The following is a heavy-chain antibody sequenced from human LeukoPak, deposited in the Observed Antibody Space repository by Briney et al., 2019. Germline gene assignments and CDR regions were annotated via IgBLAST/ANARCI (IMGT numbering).Heavy chain of an antibody. J-gene: IGHJ4*02. CDR1: GFTFSSTA. CDR3: AKCRGSGWSIDY. D-gene: IGHD6-19*01. V-gene: IGHV3-23*01. Sequence: PGGSLRLSCAASGFTFSSTAMTWVRQAPGKGLEWVSSIGGSGGSTYYADSVKGRFTISRDNSKNTLYLQMNSLRAEDTAVYYCAKCRGSGWSIDYWGQGTLVTVSS. CDR2: IGGSGGST.